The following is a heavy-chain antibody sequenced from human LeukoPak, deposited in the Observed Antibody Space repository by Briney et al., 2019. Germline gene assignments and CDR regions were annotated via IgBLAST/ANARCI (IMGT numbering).Heavy chain of an antibody. D-gene: IGHD2-8*01. J-gene: IGHJ4*02. V-gene: IGHV3-74*01. CDR1: GFTLSSYW. CDR3: ATSRTFDY. Sequence: PGGSLRLSCAASGFTLSSYWMHWVRQAPGKGLVWVSHINSDGSSTNYADSVKGRFTISRDNAKNTVYLQMNSLRAEDTAVYYCATSRTFDYWGQGTLVTVSS. CDR2: INSDGSST.